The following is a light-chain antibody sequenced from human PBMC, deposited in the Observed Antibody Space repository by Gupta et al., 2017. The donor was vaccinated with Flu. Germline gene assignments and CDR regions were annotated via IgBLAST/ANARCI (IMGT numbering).Light chain of an antibody. CDR2: WAS. Sequence: LGERATINCKSGQNVLYSSNSKNYLAWYQQKPGQPPKLLIYWASTRESGVPDRFSGSGSGTDFSLTISGLQAEDVAVYYCQQYYTAPWTFGQGTKVEI. J-gene: IGKJ1*01. CDR3: QQYYTAPWT. V-gene: IGKV4-1*01. CDR1: QNVLYSSNSKNY.